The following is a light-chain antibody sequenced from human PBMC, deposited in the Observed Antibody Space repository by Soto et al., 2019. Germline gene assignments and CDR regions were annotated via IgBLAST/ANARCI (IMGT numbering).Light chain of an antibody. J-gene: IGKJ2*01. CDR3: QQYGISQNT. CDR1: QSVSSGY. CDR2: GAS. Sequence: ETVMTQSPGTLSLSPVERATLSCRASQSVSSGYLAWYQQKPGQTPRLLIFGASNRASGIPDRCTGSGSGTDFTLTISRLEPEDFAVYYCQQYGISQNTFGQGTKLEIK. V-gene: IGKV3-20*01.